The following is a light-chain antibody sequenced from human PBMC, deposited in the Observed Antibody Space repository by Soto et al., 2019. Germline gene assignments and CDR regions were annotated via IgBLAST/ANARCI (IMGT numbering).Light chain of an antibody. V-gene: IGKV3-11*01. J-gene: IGKJ5*01. CDR1: QSIHTS. Sequence: VLTQSPATLSLSPGERATLSCRASQSIHTSLAWYQQKPGQPPRLVVYDSTLRANGVPDRFGGSRSGTEFTLNIHKPEAEEFAIYYCQQRNVWPPINFGPRTRMEN. CDR3: QQRNVWPPIN. CDR2: DST.